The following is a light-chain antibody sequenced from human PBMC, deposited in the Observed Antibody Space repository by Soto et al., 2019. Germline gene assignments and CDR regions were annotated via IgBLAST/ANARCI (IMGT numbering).Light chain of an antibody. J-gene: IGKJ4*01. CDR1: QSVSSSY. CDR3: QQYDSSPLT. Sequence: EIVLTQSPGTLSLSPGERATLSCRASQSVSSSYLAWYKQKPGQAPRLLIYGASSRATGIPDRFSGSRSGTDFTLAISRLEPEDFAVYYCQQYDSSPLTFGGGTKVEIK. CDR2: GAS. V-gene: IGKV3-20*01.